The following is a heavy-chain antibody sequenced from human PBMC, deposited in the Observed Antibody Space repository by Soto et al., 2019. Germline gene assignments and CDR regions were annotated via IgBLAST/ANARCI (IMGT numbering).Heavy chain of an antibody. CDR1: GGSISSGGYY. CDR2: IYYSGST. V-gene: IGHV4-31*03. CDR3: ARVDSSWYWFDP. Sequence: SETLSLTCTVSGGSISSGGYYWSWIRQHPGKGLEWIGYIYYSGSTYYNPALKSRVTISVDTSKNQFSLKLSSVTAAVTAVYYCARVDSSWYWFDPWGQGTLVTVSS. D-gene: IGHD6-13*01. J-gene: IGHJ5*02.